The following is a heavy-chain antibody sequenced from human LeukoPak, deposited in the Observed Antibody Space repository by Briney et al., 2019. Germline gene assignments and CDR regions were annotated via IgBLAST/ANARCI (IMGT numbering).Heavy chain of an antibody. CDR3: VRDKDQQLVLGGMDV. V-gene: IGHV3-33*01. D-gene: IGHD6-13*01. CDR2: IWYDGSNK. J-gene: IGHJ6*02. CDR1: GFTFSSYG. Sequence: PGGSLRLSCAASGFTFSSYGMHWVRQAPGKGLEWVAVIWYDGSNKYYADAVKGRFTISRDNSKNTLYLQMNSLRAEDTAVYYCVRDKDQQLVLGGMDVWGQGTTVTVSS.